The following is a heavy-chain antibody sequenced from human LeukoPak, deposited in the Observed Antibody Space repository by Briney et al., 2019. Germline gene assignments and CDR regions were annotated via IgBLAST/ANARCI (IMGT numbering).Heavy chain of an antibody. CDR1: GFTFSSYG. V-gene: IGHV3-30*18. CDR2: ISYDGSNK. J-gene: IGHJ3*02. D-gene: IGHD3-22*01. CDR3: AKHYDTHAFDI. Sequence: GRSLRLSCAASGFTFSSYGMHWVRQAPGKGLEWVAIISYDGSNKYYADSVQGRFTNSRDNSKNTLYLQMNSLRAEDTAVYYCAKHYDTHAFDIWGQGTLVTVSS.